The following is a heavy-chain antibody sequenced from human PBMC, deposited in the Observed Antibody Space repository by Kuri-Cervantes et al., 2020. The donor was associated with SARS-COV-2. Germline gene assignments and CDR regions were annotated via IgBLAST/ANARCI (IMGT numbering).Heavy chain of an antibody. Sequence: SETLSLTCTVSGGSTSSSSYYWGWIRQPPGKGLEWIGSIYYSGSTYYNPSLKSRVTISVDTSKNQFSLKLSSVTAADTAVYYCASLCSSWFGDYWYFDLWGRGILVTVSS. CDR3: ASLCSSWFGDYWYFDL. CDR2: IYYSGST. CDR1: GGSTSSSSYY. J-gene: IGHJ2*01. D-gene: IGHD6-13*01. V-gene: IGHV4-39*01.